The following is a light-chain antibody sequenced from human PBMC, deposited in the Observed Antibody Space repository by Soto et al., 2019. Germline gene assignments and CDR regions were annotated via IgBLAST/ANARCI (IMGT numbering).Light chain of an antibody. J-gene: IGKJ3*01. CDR3: QQSYSTLFT. V-gene: IGKV1-39*01. CDR1: QSIFSY. CDR2: AAS. Sequence: DIQMTQSPSSLSASVGDRVTITCRASQSIFSYLHWYQQKPGKAPELLIYAASSLQSGVPSRFSGSRSGTDFTLTISGLQPVDFATYYCQQSYSTLFTFGPGTKVDFK.